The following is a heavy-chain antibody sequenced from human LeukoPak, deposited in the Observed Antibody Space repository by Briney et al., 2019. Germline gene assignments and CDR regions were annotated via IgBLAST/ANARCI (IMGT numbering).Heavy chain of an antibody. CDR1: GFTFGSYE. J-gene: IGHJ4*02. CDR3: AREDYYDSSGDIDY. CDR2: ISSSGSTI. Sequence: GGSLRLSCAASGFTFGSYEMNWVRQAPGKGLEWVSYISSSGSTIYYADSVKGRFTISRDNAKNSLYLQMNSLRAEDTAVYYCAREDYYDSSGDIDYWGQGTLVTVSS. V-gene: IGHV3-48*03. D-gene: IGHD3-22*01.